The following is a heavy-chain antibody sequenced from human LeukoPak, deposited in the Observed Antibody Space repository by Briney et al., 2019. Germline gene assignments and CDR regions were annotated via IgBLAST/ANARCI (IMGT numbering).Heavy chain of an antibody. V-gene: IGHV3-23*01. CDR1: GFTFSTYA. CDR2: LSGSGDTT. D-gene: IGHD3-16*02. CDR3: AKLPTFDYVWGSYRISHFDY. Sequence: PGGSLRLSCAASGFTFSTYAMSWVRQAPGKGLECVSGLSGSGDTTYYADSVRGRFTISRDNSENTLYLQMNTLRAEDTAVYYCAKLPTFDYVWGSYRISHFDYWGQGTLVTVSS. J-gene: IGHJ4*02.